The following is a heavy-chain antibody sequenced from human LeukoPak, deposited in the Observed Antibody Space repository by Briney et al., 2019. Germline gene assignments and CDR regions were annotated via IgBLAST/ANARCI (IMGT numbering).Heavy chain of an antibody. CDR2: INAGNGNT. CDR1: GYTFSSYA. D-gene: IGHD3-22*01. J-gene: IGHJ3*02. Sequence: ASVKVSCKASGYTFSSYAIHWVRQAPGQRLEWMGRINAGNGNTKYSQKFQGRVTITRDTSASTAYMELSSLRSEDTAVYYCAGDNDSSGYLVDDAFDIWGQGTMVTVSS. V-gene: IGHV1-3*01. CDR3: AGDNDSSGYLVDDAFDI.